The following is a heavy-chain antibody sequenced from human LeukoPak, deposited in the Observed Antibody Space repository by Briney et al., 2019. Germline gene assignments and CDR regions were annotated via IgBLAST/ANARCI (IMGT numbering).Heavy chain of an antibody. V-gene: IGHV1-46*01. D-gene: IGHD3-22*01. J-gene: IGHJ4*02. CDR2: INPSGGST. Sequence: ASVTVSCKASGYTFTSYYMHWVRQAPAQGLEWMGIINPSGGSTSYAQKFQGRVTMTRDTSTSTAYMELSSLRSEDTAVYYCARVTAEGNYYDSSDRGFDYWGQGTLVTVSS. CDR1: GYTFTSYY. CDR3: ARVTAEGNYYDSSDRGFDY.